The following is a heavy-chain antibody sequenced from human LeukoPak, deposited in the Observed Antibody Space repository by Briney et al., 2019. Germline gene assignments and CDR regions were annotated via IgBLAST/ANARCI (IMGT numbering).Heavy chain of an antibody. CDR2: ISGSGGST. CDR1: GFTFRSYA. D-gene: IGHD5-24*01. V-gene: IGHV3-23*01. J-gene: IGHJ6*03. CDR3: AKALGRRSAIKGDYYYYMDV. Sequence: GGSLRLSCAASGFTFRSYAMSWVRQAPGKGGEGGSAISGSGGSTYYADSVKGRFIICRDNSKNTLYVEMNSLRVDDRAVYYCAKALGRRSAIKGDYYYYMDVWGKGTTVTISS.